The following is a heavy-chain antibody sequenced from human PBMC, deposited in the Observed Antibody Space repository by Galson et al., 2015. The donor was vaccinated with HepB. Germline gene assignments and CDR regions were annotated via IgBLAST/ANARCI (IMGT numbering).Heavy chain of an antibody. Sequence: VSGGSISSGDYYWSWIRQPPGKGLEWIGYIYYSGSTYYNPSLKSRVTMSVDTSKNQFSLMLSSVTAADTAVYYCARVGNQNDYGDYDEENYGMDVWGQGTTVTVTS. D-gene: IGHD4-17*01. CDR2: IYYSGST. CDR1: GGSISSGDYY. CDR3: ARVGNQNDYGDYDEENYGMDV. J-gene: IGHJ6*02. V-gene: IGHV4-30-4*01.